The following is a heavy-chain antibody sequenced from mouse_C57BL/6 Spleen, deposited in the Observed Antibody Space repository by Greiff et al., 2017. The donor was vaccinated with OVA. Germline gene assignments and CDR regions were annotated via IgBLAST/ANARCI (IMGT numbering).Heavy chain of an antibody. J-gene: IGHJ3*01. D-gene: IGHD6-5*01. Sequence: VQLQQSGAELVRPGASVTLSCKASGYTFTDYEMPWVKQTPVHGLEWIGAIDPETGGTAYNQKFKGKAILTADKSSSTAYMELRSLTSEDSAVYYGTRGLLADWGKGTLVTVSA. CDR2: IDPETGGT. V-gene: IGHV1-15*01. CDR3: TRGLLAD. CDR1: GYTFTDYE.